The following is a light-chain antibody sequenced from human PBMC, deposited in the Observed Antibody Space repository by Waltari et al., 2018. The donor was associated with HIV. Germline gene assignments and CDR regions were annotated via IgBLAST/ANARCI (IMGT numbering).Light chain of an antibody. J-gene: IGKJ2*01. Sequence: EVVLTQSPAILPVSPGERVTLSCRASQSVNSQLAWYQQKVRQAPRLLIHGASSRASGIPARFSGSGSVTDFSLTISRLKSEDFAIYYCQQYDNWPYTFGQGTKLDI. CDR1: QSVNSQ. CDR2: GAS. CDR3: QQYDNWPYT. V-gene: IGKV3-15*01.